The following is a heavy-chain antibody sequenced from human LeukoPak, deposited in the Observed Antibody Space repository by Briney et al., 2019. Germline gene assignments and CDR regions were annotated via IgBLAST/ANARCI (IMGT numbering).Heavy chain of an antibody. CDR3: AKDLRLWFGDCPDY. V-gene: IGHV3-30*02. D-gene: IGHD3-10*01. CDR2: IRYDGSNK. Sequence: GGSLRLSCGASGFTFRASWMNWVRQAPGKGLEWVAFIRYDGSNKYYADSVKGRFTISRDNSKNTLYLQMNSLRAEDTAVYYCAKDLRLWFGDCPDYWGQGTLVTVSS. CDR1: GFTFRASW. J-gene: IGHJ4*02.